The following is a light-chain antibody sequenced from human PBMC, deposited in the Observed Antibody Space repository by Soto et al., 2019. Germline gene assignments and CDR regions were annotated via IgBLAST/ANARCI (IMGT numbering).Light chain of an antibody. CDR3: QQYNNWPIT. CDR2: GAS. Sequence: IVMTQSPATLSVSPGERATLSCRASQSVSRNLAWYQQKPGQAPRLLIYGASTRSTGIPARFSGSGSGTEFTLTISSLQSEDFAVYHCQQYNNWPITFGQGTRLEIK. V-gene: IGKV3D-15*01. CDR1: QSVSRN. J-gene: IGKJ5*01.